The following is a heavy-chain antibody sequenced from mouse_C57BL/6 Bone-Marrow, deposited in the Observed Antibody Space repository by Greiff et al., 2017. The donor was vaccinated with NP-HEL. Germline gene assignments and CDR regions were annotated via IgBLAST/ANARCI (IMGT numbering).Heavy chain of an antibody. Sequence: EVKLMESGGGLVQPKGSLKLSCAASGFSFNTYAMNWVRQAPGKGLEWVARIRSKSNNYATYYADSVKDRFTISRDDSESMLYLQMNNLKTEDTAMYYCVRHTPIFITTVVDDYAMDYWGQGTSVTVSS. D-gene: IGHD1-1*01. CDR3: VRHTPIFITTVVDDYAMDY. CDR2: IRSKSNNYAT. V-gene: IGHV10-1*01. J-gene: IGHJ4*01. CDR1: GFSFNTYA.